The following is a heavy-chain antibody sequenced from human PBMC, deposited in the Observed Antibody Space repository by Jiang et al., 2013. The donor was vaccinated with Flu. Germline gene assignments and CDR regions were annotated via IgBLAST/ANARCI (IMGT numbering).Heavy chain of an antibody. CDR1: GFTFSSYS. Sequence: VQLVESGGGLVQPGGSLRLSCAASGFTFSSYSMNWVRQAPGKGLEWVSYISSSSSTIYYADSVKGRFTISRDNAKNSLYLQMNSLRAEDTAVYYCARESSGSYYYYGMDVWGQGTTVTVSS. J-gene: IGHJ6*02. V-gene: IGHV3-48*01. D-gene: IGHD1-26*01. CDR2: ISSSSSTI. CDR3: ARESSGSYYYYGMDV.